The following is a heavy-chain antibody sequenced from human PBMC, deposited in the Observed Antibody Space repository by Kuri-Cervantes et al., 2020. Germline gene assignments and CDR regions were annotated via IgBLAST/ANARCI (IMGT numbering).Heavy chain of an antibody. CDR1: GFTFSNYG. J-gene: IGHJ4*02. D-gene: IGHD2-15*01. Sequence: GESLKISCAASGFTFSNYGMSWVRHSPGKGLEWVSGISGSGGSTYYAGSVKGRFTISRDNSKNTLYLQMNSLRAEDTAVYYCANLVVVDDYWGQGTLVTVSS. CDR3: ANLVVVDDY. CDR2: ISGSGGST. V-gene: IGHV3-23*01.